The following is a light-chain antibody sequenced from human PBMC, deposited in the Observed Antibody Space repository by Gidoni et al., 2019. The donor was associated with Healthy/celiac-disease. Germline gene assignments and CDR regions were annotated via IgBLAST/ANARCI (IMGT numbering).Light chain of an antibody. V-gene: IGKV3-11*01. Sequence: EIVLTQSPATLSLSPGERATLSCRASQSVSSYLAWYQQKPGQAPRLLISDASNRATGIPARFSGSGSGTDFTLTISSLEPEDFAVYYCQQRSNWPSFGQXTRLEIK. CDR1: QSVSSY. CDR3: QQRSNWPS. CDR2: DAS. J-gene: IGKJ5*01.